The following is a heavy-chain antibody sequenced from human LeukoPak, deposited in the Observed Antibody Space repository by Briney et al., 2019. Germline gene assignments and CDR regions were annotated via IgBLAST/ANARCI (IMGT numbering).Heavy chain of an antibody. D-gene: IGHD2-21*02. Sequence: GGSLRLSCAASGITFSDYWMSWVRQAPGKGLEWVSAISGSGGSTYYADSVKGRFTISRDNSKNTLYLQMNSLRAEDTAVYYCAKSHCGGDCYSHAETPDDYWGQGTLVTVSS. V-gene: IGHV3-23*01. CDR3: AKSHCGGDCYSHAETPDDY. CDR2: ISGSGGST. CDR1: GITFSDYW. J-gene: IGHJ4*02.